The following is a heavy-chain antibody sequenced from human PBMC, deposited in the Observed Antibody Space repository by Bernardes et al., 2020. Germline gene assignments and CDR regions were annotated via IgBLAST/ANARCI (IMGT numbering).Heavy chain of an antibody. CDR1: GFTFNNYA. CDR2: ITGSGSNT. V-gene: IGHV3-23*01. Sequence: GSLRLAFAASGFTFNNYAMNWVRQAPGKGLEWVSAITGSGSNTYYADSVKGRFTISRDNSKNTLYLQMNSLRAEDTAVYYCAKREYYDFWSGPIDYWGQGSLVTVSS. J-gene: IGHJ4*02. CDR3: AKREYYDFWSGPIDY. D-gene: IGHD3-3*01.